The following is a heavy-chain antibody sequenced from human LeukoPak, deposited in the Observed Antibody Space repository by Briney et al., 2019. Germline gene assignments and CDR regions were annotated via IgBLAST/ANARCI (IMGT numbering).Heavy chain of an antibody. Sequence: GGSLRLSCVASGFNFRAYGMHWVRQAPGQGLEYISAISADGGTTFHAESVKGRFTISRDNSKNTLYLQMGSPRIDDSALYCCARGRGGPPFDFWGHGTLITVSS. J-gene: IGHJ4*01. CDR3: ARGRGGPPFDF. CDR1: GFNFRAYG. V-gene: IGHV3-64*02. D-gene: IGHD3-10*01. CDR2: ISADGGTT.